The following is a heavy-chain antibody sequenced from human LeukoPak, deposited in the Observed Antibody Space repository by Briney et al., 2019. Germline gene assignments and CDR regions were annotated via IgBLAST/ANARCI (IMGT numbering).Heavy chain of an antibody. D-gene: IGHD2-15*01. Sequence: GASVKVSCTPSGYIFTTYYIHWVRQAPGQGLEWMGRIDPRGGRTNYPQRFQGRVTMTRDTSTTKVYMELSSLRSDDKAVYYCARGPIRGGYNGFDPWGQGTLVTVSS. CDR3: ARGPIRGGYNGFDP. V-gene: IGHV1-46*01. J-gene: IGHJ5*02. CDR1: GYIFTTYY. CDR2: IDPRGGRT.